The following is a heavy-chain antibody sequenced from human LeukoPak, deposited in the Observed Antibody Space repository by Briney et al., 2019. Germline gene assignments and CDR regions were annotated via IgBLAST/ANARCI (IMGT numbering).Heavy chain of an antibody. J-gene: IGHJ6*02. V-gene: IGHV3-30*03. CDR1: GFTFSSYG. CDR2: ISYDGSNK. CDR3: ARDNYGMDV. Sequence: GGSLRLSCAASGFTFSSYGMHWVRQAPGKGLEWVAVISYDGSNKYYADSVKGRFTISRDNSKNTLYLQMNSLRAEDTAVYYCARDNYGMDVWGQGTTVTVSS.